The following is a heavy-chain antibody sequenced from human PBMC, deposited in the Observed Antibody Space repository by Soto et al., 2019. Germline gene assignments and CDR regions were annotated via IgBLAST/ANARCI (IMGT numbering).Heavy chain of an antibody. J-gene: IGHJ6*01. Sequence: QVQLVESGGGVVQPGRSLRLSCAASGFTFSSYAMHWVRQAPGKGLEWVAVISYDGSNKYYADSVKGRFTISRDYSKNTPYLHMNSLRAEDTAVYYCARDRVATIYYDYYGMDVWGQGTTVTVSS. CDR3: ARDRVATIYYDYYGMDV. V-gene: IGHV3-30-3*01. CDR2: ISYDGSNK. D-gene: IGHD5-12*01. CDR1: GFTFSSYA.